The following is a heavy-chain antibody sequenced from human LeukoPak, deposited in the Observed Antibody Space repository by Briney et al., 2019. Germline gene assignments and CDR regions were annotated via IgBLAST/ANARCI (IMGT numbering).Heavy chain of an antibody. Sequence: GGSLTLSCAASGFTFSRYWMHWVRQAPGKGLLWVSRTNPDRSSTSYADSVKGRFTISRDNAKNTLYLQMNSLRPEDTAVYYCVRVRGAVAATPLEFDYWGQGSLVTVPS. CDR3: VRVRGAVAATPLEFDY. CDR2: TNPDRSST. CDR1: GFTFSRYW. J-gene: IGHJ4*02. V-gene: IGHV3-74*01. D-gene: IGHD6-19*01.